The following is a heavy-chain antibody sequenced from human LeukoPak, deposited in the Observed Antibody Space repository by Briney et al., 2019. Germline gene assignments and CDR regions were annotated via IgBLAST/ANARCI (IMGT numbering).Heavy chain of an antibody. V-gene: IGHV4-59*01. CDR2: IDYSGST. Sequence: SETLSLTCTVSGGSISSYYWSWIQQPPGKGLEWIGYIDYSGSTNYNPSLKSRVTISVDTSKNQFSLKLSSVTAADTAVYYCAGTYRYNYYYYMDVWGKGTTVTISS. J-gene: IGHJ6*03. CDR1: GGSISSYY. CDR3: AGTYRYNYYYYMDV. D-gene: IGHD1-1*01.